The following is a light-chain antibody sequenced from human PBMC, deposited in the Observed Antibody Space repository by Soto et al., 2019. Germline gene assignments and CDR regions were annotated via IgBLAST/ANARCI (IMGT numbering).Light chain of an antibody. J-gene: IGKJ2*01. V-gene: IGKV1-5*03. Sequence: DIQMTQSPSTLSASVGERVPITCRASQSISSWLAWYLQKPGKAPKLLIYKASTLQDGVPSRFSGSGSGTEFTLTISSLQPDDFATYYCQQYSSYSPYTFGQRAKREIK. CDR1: QSISSW. CDR2: KAS. CDR3: QQYSSYSPYT.